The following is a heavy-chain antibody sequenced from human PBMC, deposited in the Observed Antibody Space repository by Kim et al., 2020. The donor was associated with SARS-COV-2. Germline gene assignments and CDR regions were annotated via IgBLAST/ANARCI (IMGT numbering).Heavy chain of an antibody. V-gene: IGHV3-30*07. CDR3: ASLTPYYYDSSGYYSDY. D-gene: IGHD3-22*01. J-gene: IGHJ4*02. Sequence: VKGRFTISRDNSKNTLYLQMNSLRAEDTAVYYCASLTPYYYDSSGYYSDYWGQGTLVTVSS.